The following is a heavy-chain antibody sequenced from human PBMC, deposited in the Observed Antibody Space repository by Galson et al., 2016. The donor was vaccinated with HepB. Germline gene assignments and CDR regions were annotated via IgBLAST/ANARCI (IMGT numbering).Heavy chain of an antibody. V-gene: IGHV3-74*01. CDR3: AKESGLWNVKTDFDY. D-gene: IGHD1-1*01. Sequence: SLRLSCAASGFTFSSYWMHWVRRAPGKGLVWVSRINSDGSSTSYADSVKGRFTISRDNSKNTLYLQMNSLRADDTAVYYCAKESGLWNVKTDFDYWGQGTVVTVSS. CDR2: INSDGSST. CDR1: GFTFSSYW. J-gene: IGHJ4*02.